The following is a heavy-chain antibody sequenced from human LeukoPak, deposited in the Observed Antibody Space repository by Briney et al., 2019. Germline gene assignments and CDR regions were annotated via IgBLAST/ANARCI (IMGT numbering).Heavy chain of an antibody. D-gene: IGHD1-26*01. CDR2: IYYSGST. J-gene: IGHJ4*02. CDR1: GGSISSYY. Sequence: SETLSLTCTVSGGSISSYYWSWIRQPPGKGLEWIAYIYYSGSTNYNPSLRSRVTISVDTSKNQFSLKLSSMTAADTAVYYCARGWGYFDYWGQGTLVTVSS. CDR3: ARGWGYFDY. V-gene: IGHV4-59*01.